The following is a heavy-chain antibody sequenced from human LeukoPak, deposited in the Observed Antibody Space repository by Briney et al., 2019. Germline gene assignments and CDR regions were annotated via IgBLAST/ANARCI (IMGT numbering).Heavy chain of an antibody. Sequence: SETLSLTCTVSGGSISSGGYYWSWIRQHPGKGLEWIGYIYYSGSTYYNPSLKSRVTISVDRSRNQFSLKLSSVTAADTAVYYCARQIYTGGYFDYWGQGTLVTVSS. V-gene: IGHV4-31*03. CDR2: IYYSGST. CDR1: GGSISSGGYY. D-gene: IGHD1-14*01. J-gene: IGHJ4*02. CDR3: ARQIYTGGYFDY.